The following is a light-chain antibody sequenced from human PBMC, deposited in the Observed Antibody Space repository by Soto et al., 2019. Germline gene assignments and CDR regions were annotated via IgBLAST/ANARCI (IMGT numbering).Light chain of an antibody. CDR3: QQYGGMWT. V-gene: IGKV3-20*01. CDR1: QSISSTY. CDR2: DAS. Sequence: EIVLTQSPGTLSLSPGERATLSCRASQSISSTYLAWYQQKPGQAPRLLIYDASNRATGIPARFSGSGSGTDFTLTISSLEPEDFAVYYCQQYGGMWTFGQGTKVDIK. J-gene: IGKJ1*01.